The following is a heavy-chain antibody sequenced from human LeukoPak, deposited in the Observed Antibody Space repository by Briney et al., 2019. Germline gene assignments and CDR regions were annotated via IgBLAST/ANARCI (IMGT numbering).Heavy chain of an antibody. V-gene: IGHV4-59*01. CDR3: ARVSYNYYGSGSYAYYYYYMDV. CDR2: IYYSGST. D-gene: IGHD3-10*01. J-gene: IGHJ6*03. CDR1: GGSISSYY. Sequence: SETLSLTCTVSGGSISSYYWSWIRQPPGKGLEWIGYIYYSGSTNYNPSLKSRVTISVDTSKNQFSLKLSSVTAADMAVYYCARVSYNYYGSGSYAYYYYYMDVWGKGTTVTVSS.